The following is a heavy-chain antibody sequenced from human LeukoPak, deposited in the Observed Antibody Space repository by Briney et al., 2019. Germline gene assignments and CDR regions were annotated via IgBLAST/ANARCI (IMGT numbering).Heavy chain of an antibody. J-gene: IGHJ4*02. CDR2: IYYSGST. V-gene: IGHV4-59*01. CDR3: AAYYYDSSGYFRRFDY. CDR1: GGSISSYY. D-gene: IGHD3-22*01. Sequence: KASETLSLTCTVSGGSISSYYWSWIRQPPGKGLEWIGYIYYSGSTNCNPSPKSRVTISVDTSKNQFSLKLSSVTAADTAVYYCAAYYYDSSGYFRRFDYWGQGTLVTVSS.